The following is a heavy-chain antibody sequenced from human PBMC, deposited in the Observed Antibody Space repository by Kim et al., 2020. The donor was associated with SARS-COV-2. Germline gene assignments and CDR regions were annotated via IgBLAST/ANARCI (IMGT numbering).Heavy chain of an antibody. CDR2: ISWNSGSI. Sequence: GGSLRLSCAASGFTFDDYAMHWVRQAPGKGLEWVSGISWNSGSIGYADSVKGRFTISRDNAKNSLYLQMNSLRAEDTALYYCAKDNVAPLWYERLELDYWGQGTLVTVSS. J-gene: IGHJ4*02. CDR1: GFTFDDYA. V-gene: IGHV3-9*01. CDR3: AKDNVAPLWYERLELDY. D-gene: IGHD6-13*01.